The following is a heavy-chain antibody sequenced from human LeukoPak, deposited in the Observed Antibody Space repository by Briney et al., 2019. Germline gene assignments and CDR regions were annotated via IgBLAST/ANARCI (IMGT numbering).Heavy chain of an antibody. V-gene: IGHV3-7*01. J-gene: IGHJ4*02. Sequence: GGSLRLSCAASGFIFTDYWMYWVRQAPGKGLAWVANIKEDGSEKYYVDSVKGRFTISRDNAKNSLYLQMNSLRAEDTAVYYCARGLRQVATLYYFDYWGQGTLVTVSS. CDR2: IKEDGSEK. CDR1: GFIFTDYW. D-gene: IGHD5-12*01. CDR3: ARGLRQVATLYYFDY.